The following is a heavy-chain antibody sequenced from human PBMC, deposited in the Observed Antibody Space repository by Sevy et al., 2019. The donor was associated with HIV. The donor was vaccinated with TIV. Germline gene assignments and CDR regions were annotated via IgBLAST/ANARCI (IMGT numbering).Heavy chain of an antibody. CDR3: ARAPPVRSGDDSLNWFDP. J-gene: IGHJ5*02. V-gene: IGHV4-59*01. Sequence: SETLSLTCTVSGGSISAYYWSWIRQPPGKGLEYLGYIYYTGSTNYNPSLKIRVTISVDTSKNQFPLKLSSVTAADTAVYYCARAPPVRSGDDSLNWFDPWGQGTLVTVSS. D-gene: IGHD5-12*01. CDR2: IYYTGST. CDR1: GGSISAYY.